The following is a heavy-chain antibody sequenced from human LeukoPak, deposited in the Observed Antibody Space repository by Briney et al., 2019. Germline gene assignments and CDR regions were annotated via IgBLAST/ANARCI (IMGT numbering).Heavy chain of an antibody. CDR1: GGSISSSSFH. CDR3: ARVPYSRYSGSYYSDY. D-gene: IGHD1-26*01. J-gene: IGHJ4*02. Sequence: PSETLSLTCTVSGGSISSSSFHWGWIRQPPGKGLEWIGSIYYSGSTYYNPSLKSRVTISVDTSKNQFSLMLISVTATDTAAYYCARVPYSRYSGSYYSDYWGQGTLVTVSS. V-gene: IGHV4-39*01. CDR2: IYYSGST.